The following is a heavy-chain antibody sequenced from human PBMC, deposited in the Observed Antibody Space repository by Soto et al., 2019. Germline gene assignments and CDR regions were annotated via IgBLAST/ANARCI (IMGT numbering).Heavy chain of an antibody. CDR1: GFTLSGNA. J-gene: IGHJ6*03. CDR3: ARRARSDFYYMDV. V-gene: IGHV3-64*01. D-gene: IGHD3-10*01. CDR2: ISSNGVGT. Sequence: EVQLAESGGGLAQPGGSLRLSCAASGFTLSGNAMDWVRQAPGKGLEYVSGISSNGVGTYYAKSVQGRFTISRDNSKNTVYLQMGSLRPEDMAVYYCARRARSDFYYMDVWGKGTTVTVSS.